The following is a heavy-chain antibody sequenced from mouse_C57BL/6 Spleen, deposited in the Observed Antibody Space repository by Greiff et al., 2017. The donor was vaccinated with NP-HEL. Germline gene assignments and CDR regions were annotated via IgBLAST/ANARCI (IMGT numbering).Heavy chain of an antibody. J-gene: IGHJ2*01. V-gene: IGHV1-53*01. CDR3: ARITTVSFDY. CDR2: INPSNGGT. Sequence: QVQLQQPGTELVKPGASVKLSCKASGYTFTSYWMHWVKQRPGQGLEWIGNINPSNGGTNYNEKFKNKATMTDDKSSSPAYMKLSRLTAEDSAVYYCARITTVSFDYWGQGTTLTVSS. D-gene: IGHD1-1*01. CDR1: GYTFTSYW.